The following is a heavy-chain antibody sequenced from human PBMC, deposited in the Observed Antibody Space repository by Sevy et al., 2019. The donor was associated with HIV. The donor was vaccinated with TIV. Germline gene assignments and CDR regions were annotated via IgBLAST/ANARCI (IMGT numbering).Heavy chain of an antibody. CDR3: ARDRGYSGYDYDY. CDR1: GGSISSYH. J-gene: IGHJ4*02. Sequence: SETLSLTCTVSGGSISSYHWSWIRQPPGKGLEWIGNIYYSGSTNYNPSLRSRVTISVDTSKNQFSLKLSSVTAADTAVYYCARDRGYSGYDYDYWGQGTLVTVSS. V-gene: IGHV4-59*01. D-gene: IGHD5-12*01. CDR2: IYYSGST.